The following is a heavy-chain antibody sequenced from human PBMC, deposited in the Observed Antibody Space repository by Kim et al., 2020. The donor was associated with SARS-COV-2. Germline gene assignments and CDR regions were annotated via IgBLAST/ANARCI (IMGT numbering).Heavy chain of an antibody. J-gene: IGHJ3*02. Sequence: SETLSLTCAVYGGSFSGYYWSWIRQPPGKGLEWIGEINHSGSTNYNPSLKSRVTISVDTSKNQFSLKLSSVTAADTAVYYCARSWYDRAFDIWGQGTMVT. CDR2: INHSGST. D-gene: IGHD3-22*01. V-gene: IGHV4-34*01. CDR3: ARSWYDRAFDI. CDR1: GGSFSGYY.